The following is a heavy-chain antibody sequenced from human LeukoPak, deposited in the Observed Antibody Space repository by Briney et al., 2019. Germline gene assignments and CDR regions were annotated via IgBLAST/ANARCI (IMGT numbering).Heavy chain of an antibody. CDR2: INWNGGST. J-gene: IGHJ5*02. Sequence: GGSLRLSCAASGFTFDDYGMSWVRQAPGKGLEWVSGINWNGGSTGYADSVKGRFTISRDNSKNTLYLQMNSLRAEDTAVYYCARETLLWFGELYDVWFDPWGQGTLVTVSS. D-gene: IGHD3-10*01. CDR1: GFTFDDYG. CDR3: ARETLLWFGELYDVWFDP. V-gene: IGHV3-20*04.